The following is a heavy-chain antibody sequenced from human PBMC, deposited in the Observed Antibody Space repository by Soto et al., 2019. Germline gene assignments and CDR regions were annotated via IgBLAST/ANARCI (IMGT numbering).Heavy chain of an antibody. D-gene: IGHD6-19*01. J-gene: IGHJ4*02. V-gene: IGHV2-26*01. CDR1: GFSLSMAGMG. CDR3: ARISPRIGWEGFDY. CDR2: IFSNDEK. Sequence: QVTLKESGPVLLKPTETLTLTCTVSGFSLSMAGMGVSWVRQPPGKALEWLAHIFSNDEKSYNTSLKSRLTISKDSSRGQVVLPITNRVHLYTATYYCARISPRIGWEGFDYWGQGTLVTVSS.